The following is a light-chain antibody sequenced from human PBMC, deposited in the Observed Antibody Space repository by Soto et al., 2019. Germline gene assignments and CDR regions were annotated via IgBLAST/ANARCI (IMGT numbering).Light chain of an antibody. Sequence: QSALTQPASMSGSPGQSIIISCSGTSSDIGSYSYVSWYQQHPGKAPKLLIHEVSYRPSGVSNRFSGSKSDNTASLTISGLQADDEADYYCSSYTTSTTLVFGTGTKVTVL. J-gene: IGLJ1*01. CDR2: EVS. V-gene: IGLV2-14*01. CDR1: SSDIGSYSY. CDR3: SSYTTSTTLV.